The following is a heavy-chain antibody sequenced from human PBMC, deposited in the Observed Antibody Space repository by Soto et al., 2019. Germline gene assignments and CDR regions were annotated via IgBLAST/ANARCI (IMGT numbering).Heavy chain of an antibody. V-gene: IGHV4-4*07. Sequence: PSETLSLTCTVSGGSISSYYWSWIRQPAGKGLECIGRIYTSGSTNYNPSLKSRVTMSVDTSKNQFSLKLSSVTAADTAVYYCARDDPATYSSSWQHWGQGTLVTVSS. CDR3: ARDDPATYSSSWQH. CDR1: GGSISSYY. D-gene: IGHD6-13*01. J-gene: IGHJ4*02. CDR2: IYTSGST.